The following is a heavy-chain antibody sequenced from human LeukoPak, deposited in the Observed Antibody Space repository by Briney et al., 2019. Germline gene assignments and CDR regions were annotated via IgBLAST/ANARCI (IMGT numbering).Heavy chain of an antibody. J-gene: IGHJ4*01. CDR3: AKLPSRYGEGATTLIDY. V-gene: IGHV3-9*01. D-gene: IGHD1-26*01. Sequence: SLRLSCAASGFTFDDYAMHWVRQAPGKGLEWVSGISWNSGSIGYADSVKGRFTISRDNAKNSLYLQMNSLRAEDTALYYCAKLPSRYGEGATTLIDYWXXXXXXTVSS. CDR1: GFTFDDYA. CDR2: ISWNSGSI.